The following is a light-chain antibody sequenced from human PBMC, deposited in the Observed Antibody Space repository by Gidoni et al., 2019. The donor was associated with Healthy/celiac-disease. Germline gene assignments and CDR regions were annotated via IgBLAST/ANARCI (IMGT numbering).Light chain of an antibody. CDR2: EAS. V-gene: IGKV3-11*01. J-gene: IGKJ3*01. CDR3: QQRSNWPPLFT. Sequence: ASQSVSSYLAWYQQKPGKAPRLLIYEASTRATGIPARFSGSGSGNDFTLTISRLEPEDFSVYYCQQRSNWPPLFTFGPGTKVDIK. CDR1: QSVSSY.